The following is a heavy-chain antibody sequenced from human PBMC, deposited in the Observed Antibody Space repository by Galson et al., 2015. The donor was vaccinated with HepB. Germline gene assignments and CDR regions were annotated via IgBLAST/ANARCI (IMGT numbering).Heavy chain of an antibody. J-gene: IGHJ4*02. V-gene: IGHV1-69*10. D-gene: IGHD6-13*01. CDR2: ITPIFGIT. CDR1: GGTFTSYA. CDR3: ARGAPAEGGYFDY. Sequence: SVKVSCKASGGTFTSYAFNWVRQAPGQGLEWMGGITPIFGITNYAQKFQGRVTITADKSTSTAYMELNSLRSEDTAVYYCARGAPAEGGYFDYWCQGSLVTVSS.